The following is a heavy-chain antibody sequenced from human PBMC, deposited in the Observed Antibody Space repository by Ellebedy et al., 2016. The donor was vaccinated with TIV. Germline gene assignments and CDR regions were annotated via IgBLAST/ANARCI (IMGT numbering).Heavy chain of an antibody. CDR1: GYTFTGYY. V-gene: IGHV1-2*02. D-gene: IGHD2-2*01. CDR2: INPNSGGT. J-gene: IGHJ1*01. Sequence: ASVKVSCXASGYTFTGYYMHWVRQAPGQGLEWMGWINPNSGGTNYAQKFQGRVTMTRDTSISTAYMELSRLRSDDTAVYYCATVVVVIDRVRLFAEYFQHWGQGTLVTVSS. CDR3: ATVVVVIDRVRLFAEYFQH.